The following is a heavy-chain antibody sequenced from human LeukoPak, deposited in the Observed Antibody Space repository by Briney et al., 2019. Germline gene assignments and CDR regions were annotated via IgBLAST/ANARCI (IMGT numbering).Heavy chain of an antibody. D-gene: IGHD4-17*01. V-gene: IGHV1-2*02. CDR2: INPNSGVT. CDR3: ARERNYGDYGNAFDV. Sequence: ASVKVSCKASGYTFTGHYLHWVRQAPGQGLEWMGWINPNSGVTSYAQRFQGRVTMTRDTSITTAYMELTRLRSDDTTIYYCARERNYGDYGNAFDVWGQGTKVTVSS. J-gene: IGHJ3*01. CDR1: GYTFTGHY.